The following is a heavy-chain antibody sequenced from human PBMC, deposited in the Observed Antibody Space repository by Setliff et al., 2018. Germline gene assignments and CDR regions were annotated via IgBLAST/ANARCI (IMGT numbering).Heavy chain of an antibody. J-gene: IGHJ4*02. CDR2: ISGSGGST. V-gene: IGHV3-23*01. CDR3: AKDQYSSGFYDY. D-gene: IGHD6-19*01. Sequence: GGSLSLSCAASGFTFSSYAMSWVRQAPGKGLEWVSAISGSGGSTYYADSVKGRFTISRDNSKNTLYLQMNSLRAEDTAVYYCAKDQYSSGFYDYWGQGTLVTVSS. CDR1: GFTFSSYA.